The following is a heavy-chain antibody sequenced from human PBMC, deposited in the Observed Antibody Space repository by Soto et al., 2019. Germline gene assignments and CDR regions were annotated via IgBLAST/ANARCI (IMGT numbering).Heavy chain of an antibody. CDR3: ARDRRTTLRDRRDFDY. Sequence: ASVKVSCKASGYTFTGYYIHWVRQAPVQGLEWMGWINPNSGGTNYAQKFQGRVTMTRDTAISTAYMELSRLRSDDTAVYYCARDRRTTLRDRRDFDYWGQGNLVNVS. V-gene: IGHV1-2*02. J-gene: IGHJ4*02. CDR2: INPNSGGT. D-gene: IGHD2-15*01. CDR1: GYTFTGYY.